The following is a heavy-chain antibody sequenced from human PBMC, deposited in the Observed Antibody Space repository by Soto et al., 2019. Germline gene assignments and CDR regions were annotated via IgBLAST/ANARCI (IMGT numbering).Heavy chain of an antibody. Sequence: QVQLQQWGAGLLKPSETLSLTCAVYGGSFSGNYWIWIRQPPGKGLEWIGEINHSGTTNYNPSLKSRGTISVDTSKNQFSLSLSAVTAADTAVYYCARGIIPARGVCGYWGQGTQVTVSS. V-gene: IGHV4-34*01. CDR2: INHSGTT. J-gene: IGHJ4*02. CDR3: ARGIIPARGVCGY. D-gene: IGHD6-6*01. CDR1: GGSFSGNY.